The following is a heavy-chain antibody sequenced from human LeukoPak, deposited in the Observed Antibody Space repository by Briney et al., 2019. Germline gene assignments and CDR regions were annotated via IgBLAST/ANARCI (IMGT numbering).Heavy chain of an antibody. CDR3: AREGASTYYYYMDV. Sequence: GASVKVSCKASGYTFTSYDINWVRQATGQGLEWMGWMNPNSGNTGYAQKFQGRVTITRNTSISTAYMELSSLRSEDTAVYYCAREGASTYYYYMDVGGKGTTVTVSS. CDR1: GYTFTSYD. J-gene: IGHJ6*03. V-gene: IGHV1-8*03. CDR2: MNPNSGNT. D-gene: IGHD1-26*01.